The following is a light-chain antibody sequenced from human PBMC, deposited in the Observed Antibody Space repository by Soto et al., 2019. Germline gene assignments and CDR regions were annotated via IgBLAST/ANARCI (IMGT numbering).Light chain of an antibody. CDR1: SSDIGGYNY. Sequence: QSALTQPASVFGSPGQSITIPCTGTSSDIGGYNYVSWYQQFPGKAPKLMIYDVSNRPSGVSNRFSASKSGNTASLTISGLQAEDEASYYCSSYTSSSTLVVFGGGTQLTVL. J-gene: IGLJ7*01. CDR3: SSYTSSSTLVV. CDR2: DVS. V-gene: IGLV2-14*01.